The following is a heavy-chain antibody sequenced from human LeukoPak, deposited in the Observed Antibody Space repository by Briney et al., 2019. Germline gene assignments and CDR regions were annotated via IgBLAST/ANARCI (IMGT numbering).Heavy chain of an antibody. CDR2: IHYTGIT. J-gene: IGHJ4*02. CDR3: ARAGTYGAFGY. D-gene: IGHD1-26*01. CDR1: GGSTSGSY. Sequence: SETLSLTCSVSGGSTSGSYWSWIRQSPGKGLQWIGYIHYTGITNYNPSLKGRVTISIDTPKNEVSLRVTSVTAADTAVYYCARAGTYGAFGYWGQGTLVTVSS. V-gene: IGHV4-59*01.